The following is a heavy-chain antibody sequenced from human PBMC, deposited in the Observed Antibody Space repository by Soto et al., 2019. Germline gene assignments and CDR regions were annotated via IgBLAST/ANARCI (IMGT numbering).Heavy chain of an antibody. CDR1: GESFSGYGGPFSGYY. V-gene: IGHV4-34*02. Sequence: QVQLQQWGAGQLKPSETLSLTCAVHGESFSGYGGPFSGYYWSWIRQTPGKGLEWIGEINHRGGTNYKPFLKSRVTISVDTTKNQYPLNLNSVTAADTAVYYCARGQRRGGSSGWSLWGQGTLVTVSS. D-gene: IGHD6-19*01. CDR2: INHRGGT. J-gene: IGHJ4*02. CDR3: ARGQRRGGSSGWSL.